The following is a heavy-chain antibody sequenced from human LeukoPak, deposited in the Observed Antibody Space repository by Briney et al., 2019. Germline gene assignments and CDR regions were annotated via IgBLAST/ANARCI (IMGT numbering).Heavy chain of an antibody. CDR2: IYYSGST. D-gene: IGHD1-26*01. CDR1: GGSISSSSYY. CDR3: ACGGSYSGGYWFDP. J-gene: IGHJ5*02. V-gene: IGHV4-39*07. Sequence: SETLSLTCTVSGGSISSSSYYWGWIRQPPGKGLEWIGSIYYSGSTYYNPSLKSRVTISVDTSKNQFSLKLSSVTAADTAVYYCACGGSYSGGYWFDPWGQGTLVTVSS.